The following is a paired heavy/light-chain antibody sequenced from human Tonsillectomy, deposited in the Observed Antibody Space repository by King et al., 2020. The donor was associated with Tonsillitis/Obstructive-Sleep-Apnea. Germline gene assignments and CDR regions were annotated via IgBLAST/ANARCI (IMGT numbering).Heavy chain of an antibody. V-gene: IGHV3-7*01. D-gene: IGHD4-17*01. CDR1: GFIFRSHW. CDR3: ARDIWAGYGDTGWFDP. J-gene: IGHJ5*02. CDR2: IKQDGSEK. Sequence: EVQLVESGGGLVQPGGSLRLSCAASGFIFRSHWMSWVRQVPGKGLEWVANIKQDGSEKYYVDSVKGRFTISRDNAKNSLYLQMNSLRTEDTAMYYCARDIWAGYGDTGWFDPWGQGTLVTVSS.
Light chain of an antibody. J-gene: IGKJ2*01. Sequence: EIVMTQSPATLSVSPGERVTLSCRASQSVTSNLAWYQQKPGQAPRLLIYGASTRATGIPARFSGSGSGTEFTLTISSLQSEDFAVYYCQQYNNWPPGYTFGQGTKLEIK. CDR2: GAS. CDR1: QSVTSN. CDR3: QQYNNWPPGYT. V-gene: IGKV3-15*01.